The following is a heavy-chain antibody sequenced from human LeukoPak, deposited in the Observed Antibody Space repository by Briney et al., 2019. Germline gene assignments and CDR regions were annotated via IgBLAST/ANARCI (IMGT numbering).Heavy chain of an antibody. CDR3: ARQVNYYDSSGYYLGPFDY. J-gene: IGHJ4*02. CDR2: NYTGDSDT. Sequence: GAPPQISGEGAGSICSSYWIGWRRQLPGRGQERRGINYTGDSDTRYSPSCQGQVTISADKSISTAYLQWSSLKASDTAMYYCARQVNYYDSSGYYLGPFDYWGQGTLVTVSS. D-gene: IGHD3-22*01. V-gene: IGHV5-51*01. CDR1: GSICSSYW.